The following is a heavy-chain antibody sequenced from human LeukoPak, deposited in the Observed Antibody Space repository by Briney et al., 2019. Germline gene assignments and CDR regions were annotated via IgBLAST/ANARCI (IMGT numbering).Heavy chain of an antibody. V-gene: IGHV3-23*01. J-gene: IGHJ6*03. Sequence: GGSLRLSCAASGFIFSSHAMSWVRQAPGKGLEWVSGISGSGGSTYYADSEKGRFTISRDNSKNTLYLQMNSLRVEDTAVFYCAKVRDGRSTGGTYYYYMDVWGEGTTVAVSS. CDR3: AKVRDGRSTGGTYYYYMDV. D-gene: IGHD1-26*01. CDR1: GFIFSSHA. CDR2: ISGSGGST.